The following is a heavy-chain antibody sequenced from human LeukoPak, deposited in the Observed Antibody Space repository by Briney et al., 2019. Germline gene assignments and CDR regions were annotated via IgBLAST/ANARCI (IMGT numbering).Heavy chain of an antibody. CDR3: ARMRYSDY. CDR1: GFTFSNSW. D-gene: IGHD1-1*01. J-gene: IGHJ4*02. V-gene: IGHV3-7*01. Sequence: PGGSLRLSCAASGFTFSNSWMTWVRQAPGKGLEWVANIKEDGSEKYYVDSAEGRFTISRDNAKNSLYLQMNSLRADDTAVYYCARMRYSDYWGQGTLVTVSS. CDR2: IKEDGSEK.